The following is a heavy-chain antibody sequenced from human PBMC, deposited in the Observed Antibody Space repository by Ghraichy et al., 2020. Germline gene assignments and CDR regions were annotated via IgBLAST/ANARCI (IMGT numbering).Heavy chain of an antibody. D-gene: IGHD1-20*01. Sequence: GESLNISCAASGFTFSRYAMIWVRQAPGKGLEWVSAINSGGASTYYADSVKGRFTISRDNSKNRVYLQMNSLRAEDTAVYYCAKAALPGITGNNFDYWGQGTLVTVSS. CDR2: INSGGAST. CDR3: AKAALPGITGNNFDY. CDR1: GFTFSRYA. V-gene: IGHV3-23*01. J-gene: IGHJ4*02.